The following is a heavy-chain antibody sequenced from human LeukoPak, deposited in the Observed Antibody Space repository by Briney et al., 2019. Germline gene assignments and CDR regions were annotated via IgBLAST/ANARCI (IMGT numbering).Heavy chain of an antibody. CDR3: ARGPVAGKGEIDY. J-gene: IGHJ4*02. Sequence: GRSLRLSCAASGFTFSSYGMLWVRQAPGKGLEWVAVIWYDGSNKYYADSVKCRYTISRDNSKNTLYLQMNSLRAEDTAVYYCARGPVAGKGEIDYWGQGTLVTVSS. CDR2: IWYDGSNK. CDR1: GFTFSSYG. D-gene: IGHD6-19*01. V-gene: IGHV3-33*01.